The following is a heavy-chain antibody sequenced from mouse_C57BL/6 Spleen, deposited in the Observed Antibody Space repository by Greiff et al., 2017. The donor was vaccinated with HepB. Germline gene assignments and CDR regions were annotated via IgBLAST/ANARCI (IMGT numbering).Heavy chain of an antibody. V-gene: IGHV5-17*01. Sequence: EVHLVESGGGLVKPGGSLKLSCAASGFTFSDYGMHWVRQAPEKGLEWVAYISSGSSTIYYADTVKGRFTISRDNAKNTLFLQMTSLGSEDTAMYYCAREATYYFDYWGQGTTLTVSS. CDR2: ISSGSSTI. D-gene: IGHD3-2*02. CDR1: GFTFSDYG. CDR3: AREATYYFDY. J-gene: IGHJ2*01.